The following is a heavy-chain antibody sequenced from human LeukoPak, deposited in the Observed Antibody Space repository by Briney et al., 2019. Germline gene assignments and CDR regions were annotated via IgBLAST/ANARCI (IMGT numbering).Heavy chain of an antibody. D-gene: IGHD6-6*01. CDR1: GYTFTSYY. CDR2: INPSGGST. J-gene: IGHJ6*02. CDR3: AREYSSSPSPDYYYYGMDV. Sequence: GASVKVSCTASGYTFTSYYMHWVRQAPGQGLEWMGIINPSGGSTSYAQKFQGRVTMTRDTSTSTVYVELSSLRSEDTAVYYCAREYSSSPSPDYYYYGMDVWGQGTTVTVSS. V-gene: IGHV1-46*01.